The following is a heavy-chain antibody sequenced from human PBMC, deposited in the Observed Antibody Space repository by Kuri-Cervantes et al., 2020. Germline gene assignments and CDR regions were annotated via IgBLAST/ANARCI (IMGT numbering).Heavy chain of an antibody. V-gene: IGHV4-59*11. Sequence: ESLKISCTVSGGSISSHYWSWFRQPPGKGLEYIGYVYYSGSTNYNPSLKSRVTISVDTSRNQFSLKLDSVTAADTAVYFCARGGWYQDCWGQGTLVTVSS. J-gene: IGHJ4*02. CDR1: GGSISSHY. CDR2: VYYSGST. D-gene: IGHD6-19*01. CDR3: ARGGWYQDC.